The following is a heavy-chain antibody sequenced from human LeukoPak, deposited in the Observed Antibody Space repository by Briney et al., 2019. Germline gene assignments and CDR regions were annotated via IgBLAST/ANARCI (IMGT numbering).Heavy chain of an antibody. CDR2: IYTSGNT. V-gene: IGHV4-4*07. Sequence: SETLSLTCTVSGGSISSYYWSWVRQPAGKGLEWIGRIYTSGNTNYNPSLKGRVTMTVDTSKNQFSLKLSSVTAADTAVYYCARHLVGATRSHWFDPWGQGTLVTVSS. CDR1: GGSISSYY. CDR3: ARHLVGATRSHWFDP. D-gene: IGHD1-26*01. J-gene: IGHJ5*02.